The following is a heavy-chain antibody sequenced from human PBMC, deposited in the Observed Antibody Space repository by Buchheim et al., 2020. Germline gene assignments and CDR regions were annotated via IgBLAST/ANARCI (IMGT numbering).Heavy chain of an antibody. CDR2: INPSGGST. Sequence: QVQLVQSGAEVKKPGASVKVSCKASGYTFTNYFMHWVRQAPGQGLEWMGMINPSGGSTTYSQKFQGRVTMTRDTSTSTVYMDLSSLRSEDTAVYYCARDPSRDCGGGRCNSFDYWGQGTL. D-gene: IGHD2-15*01. V-gene: IGHV1-46*01. CDR1: GYTFTNYF. J-gene: IGHJ4*02. CDR3: ARDPSRDCGGGRCNSFDY.